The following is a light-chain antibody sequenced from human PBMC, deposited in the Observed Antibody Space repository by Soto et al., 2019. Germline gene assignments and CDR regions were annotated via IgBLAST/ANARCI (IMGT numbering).Light chain of an antibody. CDR1: QSVSSY. V-gene: IGKV3-11*01. J-gene: IGKJ4*01. CDR3: QQRSNWLT. CDR2: DAS. Sequence: EIVLTQSPATLSLSPGERATLSCRASQSVSSYLSWYQQKPGQAPRLLIYDASNRATGIPARFSGSGSETDFTLTISSLEPEDFAVYYCQQRSNWLTFGGGTRVEIK.